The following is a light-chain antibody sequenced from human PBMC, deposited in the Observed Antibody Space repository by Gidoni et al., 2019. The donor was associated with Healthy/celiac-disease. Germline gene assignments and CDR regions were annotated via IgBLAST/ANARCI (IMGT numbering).Light chain of an antibody. V-gene: IGLV2-23*01. J-gene: IGLJ2*01. Sequence: QSALTQPASVSGSPGQSITISCTGTSSDFGSYNLVSWYQQPPGKAPKLMIYEGSKRPSGVSNRFSDSKSGNTASLTISGLQAEDDAHYYCCSYGGSSTLVFGGGTKLTVL. CDR1: SSDFGSYNL. CDR2: EGS. CDR3: CSYGGSSTLV.